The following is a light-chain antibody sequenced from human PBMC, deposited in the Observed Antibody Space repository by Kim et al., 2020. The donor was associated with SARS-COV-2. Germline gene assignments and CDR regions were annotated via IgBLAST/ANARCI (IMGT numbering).Light chain of an antibody. CDR2: GKN. J-gene: IGLJ3*02. CDR3: NSSDSSGNHWV. V-gene: IGLV3-19*01. Sequence: SSELTQDPAVSVALGQTVRITCQGDSLRSYYASWYQQKPGQAPVLVIYGKNNRPSGIPDRFSGSSSGNTASLTITGAQAEDEADYYCNSSDSSGNHWVFG. CDR1: SLRSYY.